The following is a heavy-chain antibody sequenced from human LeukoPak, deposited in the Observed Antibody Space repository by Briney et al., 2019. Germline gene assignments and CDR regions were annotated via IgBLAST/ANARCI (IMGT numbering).Heavy chain of an antibody. Sequence: PGGSLRLSCAASGFTFSKAWMNWVGQAPGKGLEWVGRIRSKTDGETTDYAAPVKGRFSISRDDSKNTVYLQMNSLKAEDAAVYYCTTEKDYWGQGTLVTVSS. V-gene: IGHV3-15*07. J-gene: IGHJ4*02. CDR1: GFTFSKAW. CDR3: TTEKDY. CDR2: IRSKTDGETT.